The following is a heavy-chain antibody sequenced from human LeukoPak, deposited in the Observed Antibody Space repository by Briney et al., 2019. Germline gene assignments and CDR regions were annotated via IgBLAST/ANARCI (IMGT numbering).Heavy chain of an antibody. J-gene: IGHJ6*02. D-gene: IGHD2-2*01. CDR3: ARDRLQLLYYYYYYGMDV. CDR1: GYTFTGYY. V-gene: IGHV1-2*02. Sequence: ASVKVSCKASGYTFTGYYMHWVRQAPGQGLEWMGWINPNSGGTNYAQKFQGRVTMTRDTSISTAYMELSRLRSDDTAVYYCARDRLQLLYYYYYYGMDVRGQGTTVTVSS. CDR2: INPNSGGT.